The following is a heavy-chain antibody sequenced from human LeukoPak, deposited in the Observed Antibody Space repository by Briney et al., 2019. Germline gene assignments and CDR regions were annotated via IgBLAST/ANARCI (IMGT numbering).Heavy chain of an antibody. CDR1: GYTFTSYG. J-gene: IGHJ5*02. CDR2: IIPIFGTA. CDR3: ALNRYYDFWSGYYISWFDP. D-gene: IGHD3-3*01. V-gene: IGHV1-69*13. Sequence: SVKVSCKASGYTFTSYGISWVRQAPGQGLEWMGGIIPIFGTANYAQEFQGRVTITADESTSTAYMELSSLRSEDTAVYYCALNRYYDFWSGYYISWFDPWGQGTLVTVSS.